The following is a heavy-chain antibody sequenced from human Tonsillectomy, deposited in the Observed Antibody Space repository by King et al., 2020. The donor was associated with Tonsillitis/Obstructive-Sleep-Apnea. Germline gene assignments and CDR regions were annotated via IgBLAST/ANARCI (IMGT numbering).Heavy chain of an antibody. D-gene: IGHD2-15*01. V-gene: IGHV2-26*01. CDR3: ARIMVGYCSDGICYGPYFDY. CDR2: DFSNDEK. Sequence: VTLKESGPVLVKPPETLTLTCNVSGFSLSETKMGVSWIRQPPGKALEWLAHDFSNDEKSYSTSLKSRLTISKDTSKSQVVLTMTNMDPVDTATYYCARIMVGYCSDGICYGPYFDYWGQGVLVTVSS. J-gene: IGHJ4*02. CDR1: GFSLSETKMG.